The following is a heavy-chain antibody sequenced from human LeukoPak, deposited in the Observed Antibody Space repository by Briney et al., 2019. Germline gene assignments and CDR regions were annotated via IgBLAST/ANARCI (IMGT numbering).Heavy chain of an antibody. CDR1: GFTFSSYA. CDR3: AKDSPYYYDSSGYQHGGGDY. Sequence: QAGGSLRLSCAASGFTFSSYAMSWVRQAPGKGLEWVSAISGSGGSTYYADSVKGRFTISRDNSKNTLYLQMNSLRAEDTAVYYCAKDSPYYYDSSGYQHGGGDYWGQGTRVTVSS. D-gene: IGHD3-22*01. CDR2: ISGSGGST. J-gene: IGHJ4*02. V-gene: IGHV3-23*01.